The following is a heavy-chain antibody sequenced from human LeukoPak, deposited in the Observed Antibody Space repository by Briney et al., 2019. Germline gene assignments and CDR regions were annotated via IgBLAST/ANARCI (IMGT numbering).Heavy chain of an antibody. CDR2: IYYSGST. J-gene: IGHJ3*02. CDR3: ARTNAFDI. Sequence: SETLSLTCTVSGGSISPYHWSWIRQPPGKGLEWIGYIYYSGSTNYNPSLKSRVTISVDTSKNQFSLRLSSVTAADTDVYYCARTNAFDIWGQGTMVTVSS. V-gene: IGHV4-59*01. CDR1: GGSISPYH.